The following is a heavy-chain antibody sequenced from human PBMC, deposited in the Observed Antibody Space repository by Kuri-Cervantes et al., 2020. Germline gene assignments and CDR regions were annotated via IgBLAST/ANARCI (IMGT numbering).Heavy chain of an antibody. D-gene: IGHD6-19*01. V-gene: IGHV1-8*01. Sequence: ASVKVSCKASGYTFTSYDINWVRQATGQGLEWMGWMNPNSGNTGYAQKFQGRVTMTTDTSTSTAYMELRSLRSDDTAVYYCARVSQWLVGWFDPWGQGTLVTVSS. CDR1: GYTFTSYD. CDR3: ARVSQWLVGWFDP. CDR2: MNPNSGNT. J-gene: IGHJ5*02.